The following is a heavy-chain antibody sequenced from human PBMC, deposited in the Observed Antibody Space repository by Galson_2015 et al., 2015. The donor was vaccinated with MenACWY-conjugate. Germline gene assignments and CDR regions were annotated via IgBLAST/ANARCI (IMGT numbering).Heavy chain of an antibody. V-gene: IGHV3-7*03. Sequence: SLRLSCAASGFMFRSYWMSWVRQAPGEGLEWVANIKQDGSEKYYVDSVKGRFTISRDSAKNALYLQMNSLRAEDTAVYYCARVYDFWSGYSGYYYGMDIWGQGTTVIVSS. CDR3: ARVYDFWSGYSGYYYGMDI. D-gene: IGHD3-3*01. CDR1: GFMFRSYW. J-gene: IGHJ6*02. CDR2: IKQDGSEK.